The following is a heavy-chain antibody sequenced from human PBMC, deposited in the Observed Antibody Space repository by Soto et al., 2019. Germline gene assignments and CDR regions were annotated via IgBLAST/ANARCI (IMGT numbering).Heavy chain of an antibody. CDR3: AKDPLGSSWYVEGFDY. Sequence: GGSLRLSCAASGFTFSSYAMSWVRQAPGKGLEWVSAISGSGGSTYYADSVKGRFTISRDNSKNTLYLQMNSLRAEDTAVYYCAKDPLGSSWYVEGFDYWGQGTLVTVSS. D-gene: IGHD6-13*01. CDR1: GFTFSSYA. J-gene: IGHJ4*02. V-gene: IGHV3-23*01. CDR2: ISGSGGST.